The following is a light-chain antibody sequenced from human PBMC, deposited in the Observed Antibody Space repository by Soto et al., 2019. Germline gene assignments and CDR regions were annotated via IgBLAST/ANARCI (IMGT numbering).Light chain of an antibody. CDR1: QGISNW. Sequence: DIQLTQSPSSVSASVGDRVTLTCRASQGISNWLAWYQQKPGKAPKLLISAASTLQGGVPSRFSGSSSGTDFTLTITSLQAEDFATYFCQQAYSLPVTFGQGTKLEIK. V-gene: IGKV1-12*01. J-gene: IGKJ2*01. CDR2: AAS. CDR3: QQAYSLPVT.